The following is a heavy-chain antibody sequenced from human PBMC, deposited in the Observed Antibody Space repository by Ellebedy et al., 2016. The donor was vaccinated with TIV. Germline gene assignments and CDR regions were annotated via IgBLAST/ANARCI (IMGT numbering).Heavy chain of an antibody. D-gene: IGHD3-22*01. CDR3: ARSASGYYPYNFDS. Sequence: GESLKISCAASGFTFSGYNMNWVRQAPGRGLEWVSSISSSTSYIFYADSVKGRFTISRDNAKDSLYLQMNSLRAEDTAVYYCARSASGYYPYNFDSWGQGILVTVSS. CDR1: GFTFSGYN. J-gene: IGHJ4*02. V-gene: IGHV3-21*01. CDR2: ISSSTSYI.